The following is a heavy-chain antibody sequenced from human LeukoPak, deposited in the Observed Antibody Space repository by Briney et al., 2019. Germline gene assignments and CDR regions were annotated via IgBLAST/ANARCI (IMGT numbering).Heavy chain of an antibody. V-gene: IGHV3-48*03. CDR1: GFTFSSYE. CDR2: ISTGGSAK. CDR3: ARRWEEFYFDY. Sequence: PGGSLRLSCAASGFTFSSYEMNWVRQAPGKGLEWVSYISTGGSAKYYADSVKGRFTVSRDNTKNSLFLQMDSLRADDTAVYYCARRWEEFYFDYWGQGSLVTVSS. J-gene: IGHJ4*02. D-gene: IGHD1-26*01.